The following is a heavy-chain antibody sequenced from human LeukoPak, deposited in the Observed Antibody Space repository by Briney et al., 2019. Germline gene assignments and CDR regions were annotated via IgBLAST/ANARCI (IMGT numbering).Heavy chain of an antibody. J-gene: IGHJ3*02. CDR3: ARGPHSYDSSGAFDI. V-gene: IGHV4-59*01. Sequence: SETLSLTCTVSGGSISSYYWSWIRQSPGKGLECIGYIHYTGSTNYNPSLKSRVTISVETSKNQFSLKLKSVTAADTAVYFCARGPHSYDSSGAFDIWGQGTMVTVSS. CDR1: GGSISSYY. D-gene: IGHD3-22*01. CDR2: IHYTGST.